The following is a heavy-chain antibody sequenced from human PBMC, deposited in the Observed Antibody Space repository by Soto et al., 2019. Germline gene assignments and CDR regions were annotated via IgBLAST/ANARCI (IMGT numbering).Heavy chain of an antibody. CDR2: IFPSDSDA. D-gene: IGHD3-22*01. V-gene: IGHV5-51*01. CDR1: GYRFTSYW. CDR3: ARKDKSGYFNWFDP. J-gene: IGHJ5*02. Sequence: PGESLKISCRTSGYRFTSYWIAWVRQMPGKGLEWMGIIFPSDSDARYSPYFQGQVTISADRSTSTVFLQWARLKASETAVYFCARKDKSGYFNWFDPWGQGTLVTVSS.